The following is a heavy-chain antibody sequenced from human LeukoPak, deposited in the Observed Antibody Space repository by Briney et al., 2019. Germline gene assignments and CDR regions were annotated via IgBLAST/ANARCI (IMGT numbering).Heavy chain of an antibody. CDR3: AKGLQFLKFDY. V-gene: IGHV3-23*01. D-gene: IGHD2/OR15-2a*01. Sequence: PGGSLRLSCEASGFTFAWFAMSWVRQAPGKGLEWVSAISGSGGSTYYADSVKGRFTISRDNSKNTLYLQMNSLRAEDTAVYYCAKGLQFLKFDYWGQGTLVTVSS. CDR2: ISGSGGST. J-gene: IGHJ4*02. CDR1: GFTFAWFA.